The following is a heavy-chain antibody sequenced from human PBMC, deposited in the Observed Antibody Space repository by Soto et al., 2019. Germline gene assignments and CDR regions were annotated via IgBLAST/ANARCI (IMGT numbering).Heavy chain of an antibody. Sequence: LNLLETGGDLVQPGGSLRLSCAASDFTFSTYAMTWVRQAPGRGLQWVATISDRGDIACYGDSVRGRFTISRDNSRNTLYLQMSNLRAEDTALYYCATPWVRSMTVRPPRFDYWGRGTQVTVSS. CDR1: DFTFSTYA. D-gene: IGHD3-22*01. CDR3: ATPWVRSMTVRPPRFDY. CDR2: ISDRGDIA. V-gene: IGHV3-23*01. J-gene: IGHJ4*02.